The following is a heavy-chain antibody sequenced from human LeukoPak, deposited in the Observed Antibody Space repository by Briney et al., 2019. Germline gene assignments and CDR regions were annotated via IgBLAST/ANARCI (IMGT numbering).Heavy chain of an antibody. D-gene: IGHD3-3*01. Sequence: SETLSLTCTVSGGPISNYYWTWLRQPPGKGLEWIGHIYYYGSADYNPSLKSRVTISVDTSENQFSLQLSSVTAADTAVYYCARVDFWSGYPFYYGMDVWGQGTTVTVSS. CDR3: ARVDFWSGYPFYYGMDV. CDR1: GGPISNYY. V-gene: IGHV4-59*01. J-gene: IGHJ6*02. CDR2: IYYYGSA.